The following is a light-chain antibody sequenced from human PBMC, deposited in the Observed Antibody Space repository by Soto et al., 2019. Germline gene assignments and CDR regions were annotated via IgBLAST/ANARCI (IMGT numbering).Light chain of an antibody. CDR3: CSYAGSYTYV. Sequence: QSALTQPRSVSGSPGQSVTISCTGTSSDVGGRNYVSWYQQYPGKAPKLLLSSVSKRPSGVPDRFSGSKSGNTASLTISGLQAEDEAYYYCCSYAGSYTYVFGTGTKVTVL. V-gene: IGLV2-11*01. J-gene: IGLJ1*01. CDR2: SVS. CDR1: SSDVGGRNY.